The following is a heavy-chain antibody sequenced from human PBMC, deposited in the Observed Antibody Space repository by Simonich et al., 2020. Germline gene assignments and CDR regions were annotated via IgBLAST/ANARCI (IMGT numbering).Heavy chain of an antibody. CDR1: GYTFTGYY. CDR3: ARARLYSSSHAFDI. D-gene: IGHD6-6*01. Sequence: QVQLVQSGSEVKKPGASVKVSCKASGYTFTGYYMHWVRQAPGQGLEGMGWINPNSGGTNYAQKFQGRVTMTRDTSISTAYMELSRLRSDDTAVYYCARARLYSSSHAFDIWGQGTMVTVSS. J-gene: IGHJ3*02. CDR2: INPNSGGT. V-gene: IGHV1-2*02.